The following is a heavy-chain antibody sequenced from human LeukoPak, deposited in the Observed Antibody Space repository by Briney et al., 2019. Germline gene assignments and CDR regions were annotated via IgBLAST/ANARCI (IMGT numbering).Heavy chain of an antibody. CDR3: ARVKRGYCSGGSCYQAGYFDY. D-gene: IGHD2-15*01. J-gene: IGHJ4*02. Sequence: SETLSLTCTVSGGSISSSSYYWGWIRQPPGKGLEWIGEINHSGSTNYNPSLKSRVTISVDTSKNQFSLKLSSVTAADTAVYYCARVKRGYCSGGSCYQAGYFDYWGQGTLVTVSS. CDR1: GGSISSSSYY. CDR2: INHSGST. V-gene: IGHV4-39*07.